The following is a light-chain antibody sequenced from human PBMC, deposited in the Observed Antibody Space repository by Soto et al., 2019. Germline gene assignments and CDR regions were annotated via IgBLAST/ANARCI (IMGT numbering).Light chain of an antibody. CDR2: EVT. CDR1: SSDVGEYNS. J-gene: IGLJ1*01. V-gene: IGLV2-14*01. Sequence: QSALTQPASVSGSPGQSITISCTGTSSDVGEYNSVSWYQQHPGKAPKLIIYEVTNRPSGVSDRLSGSKPGNTASLTISGLQAEDEADYYCSSYTSSSTYVFGVGTKVTVL. CDR3: SSYTSSSTYV.